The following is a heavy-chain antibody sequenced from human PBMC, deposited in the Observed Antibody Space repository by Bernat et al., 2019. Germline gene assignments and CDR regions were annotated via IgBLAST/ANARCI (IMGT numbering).Heavy chain of an antibody. CDR3: ARGEGYGDLVLDY. CDR2: IYYSGST. J-gene: IGHJ4*02. CDR1: GGSISSSSYY. Sequence: QLQLQESGPGLVKPSETLSLTCTVSGGSISSSSYYWGWIRQPPGKGLEWIGSIYYSGSTYYNPSLKSRVTISVDTSKNQFSLKLSSVTAADTAVYYGARGEGYGDLVLDYWGQGTLVTVSS. V-gene: IGHV4-39*01. D-gene: IGHD4-17*01.